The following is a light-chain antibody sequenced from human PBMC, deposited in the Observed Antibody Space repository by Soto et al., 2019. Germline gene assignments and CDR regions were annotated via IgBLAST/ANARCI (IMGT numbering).Light chain of an antibody. CDR1: QGLGSD. V-gene: IGKV3-15*01. Sequence: EIVMTQSPATLSLSPGERATLSCRASQGLGSDLAWYQQQFGQAPRLLIYGASTRATGIPARFSGSGSETEFTLTISSLRSEDFAVYFCQQYHNWPPAFGQGTNLEIK. CDR3: QQYHNWPPA. J-gene: IGKJ2*01. CDR2: GAS.